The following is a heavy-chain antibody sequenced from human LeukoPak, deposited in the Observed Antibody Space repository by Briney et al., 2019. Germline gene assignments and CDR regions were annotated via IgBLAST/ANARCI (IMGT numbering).Heavy chain of an antibody. CDR1: GYTFTGYY. CDR2: INPNSGGT. CDR3: ARDGVPGGFWSGFVGAVYYYYMDV. D-gene: IGHD3-3*01. Sequence: ASVKVSCKASGYTFTGYYMHWVRQAPGQGLEWMGCINPNSGGTNYAQKFQGRVTMTWDTSISTAYMELSRLRSDDTAVYYCARDGVPGGFWSGFVGAVYYYYMDVWGKGTKVTVSS. V-gene: IGHV1-2*02. J-gene: IGHJ6*03.